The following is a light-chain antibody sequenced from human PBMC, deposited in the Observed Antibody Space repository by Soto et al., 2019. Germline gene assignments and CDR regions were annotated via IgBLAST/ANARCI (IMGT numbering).Light chain of an antibody. Sequence: ESVLTQSPGTLSLSPGERATLSCRASQSVSSNYLAWYQQKSGQAPRLLIYGASSRATGLPDRFSGSGSGTDFTLTLSRLEPEEFAVYYCQQYGSSTWTFGQGTKVEIK. J-gene: IGKJ1*01. V-gene: IGKV3-20*01. CDR3: QQYGSSTWT. CDR1: QSVSSNY. CDR2: GAS.